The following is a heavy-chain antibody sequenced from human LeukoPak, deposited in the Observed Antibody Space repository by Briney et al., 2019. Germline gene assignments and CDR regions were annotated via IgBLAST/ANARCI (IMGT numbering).Heavy chain of an antibody. D-gene: IGHD6-13*01. V-gene: IGHV1-46*01. CDR2: INPSGGST. CDR3: ARGGESFLGIAGRFDY. Sequence: ASVKVSCKASGYTFTGYYMHWVRQAPGQGLEWMGIINPSGGSTSYAQKFQGRVTMTRDMSTSTVYMELSSLRSEDTAVYYCARGGESFLGIAGRFDYWGQGTLVTVSS. J-gene: IGHJ4*02. CDR1: GYTFTGYY.